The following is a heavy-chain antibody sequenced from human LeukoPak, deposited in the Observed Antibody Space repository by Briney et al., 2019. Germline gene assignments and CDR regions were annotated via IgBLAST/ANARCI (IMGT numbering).Heavy chain of an antibody. CDR1: GFTFSSYW. Sequence: GGSLRLSCAASGFTFSSYWMSWVRQAPGKGLEWVGRTRDKANSYTTEYAASVKGRFTISRDDSKNSLYLQMNSLKTEDTAVYYCAKEAHSYDFWSGYSSYYYYYMDVWGKGTTVTVSS. D-gene: IGHD3-3*01. J-gene: IGHJ6*03. V-gene: IGHV3-72*01. CDR3: AKEAHSYDFWSGYSSYYYYYMDV. CDR2: TRDKANSYTT.